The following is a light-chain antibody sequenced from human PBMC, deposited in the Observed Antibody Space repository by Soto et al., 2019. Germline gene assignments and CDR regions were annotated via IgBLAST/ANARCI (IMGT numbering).Light chain of an antibody. V-gene: IGLV2-14*01. Sequence: QSALTQPASVSGSPGQSITISCTGTSSDVGGYNYVFWYQQHPGKAPKLMIYDVSNRPSGVSNRFSGSKSGNTASLTISGLQAEDEADYYCSSYTSSSTRVVFGPGTQLTVL. CDR1: SSDVGGYNY. CDR2: DVS. J-gene: IGLJ7*01. CDR3: SSYTSSSTRVV.